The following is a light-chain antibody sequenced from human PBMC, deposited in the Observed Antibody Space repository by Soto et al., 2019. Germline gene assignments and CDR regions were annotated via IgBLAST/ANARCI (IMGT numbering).Light chain of an antibody. Sequence: DIQMTQSPSTLSASVGDRVTITCRASQSISSWLAWYQQKPGKAPKLLIYDASSLESGVPSRFRGSGPGTEFTLTISSLQPDDFETYYCQQYNSYSRAFGGGTKVDIK. V-gene: IGKV1-5*01. J-gene: IGKJ4*01. CDR3: QQYNSYSRA. CDR2: DAS. CDR1: QSISSW.